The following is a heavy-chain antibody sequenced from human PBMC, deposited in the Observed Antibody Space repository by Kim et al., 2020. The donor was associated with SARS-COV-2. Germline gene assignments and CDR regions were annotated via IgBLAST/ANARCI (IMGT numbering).Heavy chain of an antibody. CDR3: AKDCSGGSCYSFDY. Sequence: GGSLRLSCAASGFTFSSYGMHWVRQAPGEGLEWVAVIWYDGSSKYYADSVKGRFTISRDNSKNTLYLQMNSLRAEDTAVYYCAKDCSGGSCYSFDYWGQGTLVTVSS. CDR1: GFTFSSYG. J-gene: IGHJ4*02. CDR2: IWYDGSSK. D-gene: IGHD2-15*01. V-gene: IGHV3-33*06.